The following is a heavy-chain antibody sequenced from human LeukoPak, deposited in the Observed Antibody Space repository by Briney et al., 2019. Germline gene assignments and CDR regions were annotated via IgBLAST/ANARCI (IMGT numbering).Heavy chain of an antibody. Sequence: SETLSLTRTVSGGSVSSGSYYWTWIRQHPQRGLEWIGYVSYSGSTNYNSSLKSRLTISADTSKNQFYLRLTSVTAADTAVYYCARDPRGDITGTTFDRWGQGTLVTVSS. CDR1: GGSVSSGSYY. V-gene: IGHV4-31*03. CDR3: ARDPRGDITGTTFDR. D-gene: IGHD1-20*01. CDR2: VSYSGST. J-gene: IGHJ5*02.